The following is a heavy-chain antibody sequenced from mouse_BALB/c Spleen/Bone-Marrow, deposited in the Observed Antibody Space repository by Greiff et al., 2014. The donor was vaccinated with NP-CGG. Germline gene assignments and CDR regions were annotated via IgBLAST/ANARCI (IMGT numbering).Heavy chain of an antibody. Sequence: VQLKGAGGGLVKPGGALKLSCAASGFTFSSYAMSWGRQTPGKRVGGGANISSGGSYTYYPDSVKGRFTISRDNAKNTLYLQMSSLRSEDTAMYYCAREEYGNLGAWFAYWGQGTLVTVSA. CDR1: GFTFSSYA. V-gene: IGHV5-9-3*01. CDR2: ISSGGSYT. CDR3: AREEYGNLGAWFAY. J-gene: IGHJ3*01. D-gene: IGHD2-10*02.